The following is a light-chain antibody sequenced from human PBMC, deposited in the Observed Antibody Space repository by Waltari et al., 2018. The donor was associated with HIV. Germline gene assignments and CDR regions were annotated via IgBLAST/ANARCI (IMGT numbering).Light chain of an antibody. CDR3: QQYNNWPLT. CDR2: GAS. V-gene: IGKV3-15*01. CDR1: QSVSIN. Sequence: EIVMTQSPATLSVSPGEGATLSCRASQSVSINLAWYQQNPGQAPRLLIYGASTRATGIPARFSGSASGTDFTLTISSLESEDSAVYYCQQYNNWPLTFGGGTKVEIK. J-gene: IGKJ4*01.